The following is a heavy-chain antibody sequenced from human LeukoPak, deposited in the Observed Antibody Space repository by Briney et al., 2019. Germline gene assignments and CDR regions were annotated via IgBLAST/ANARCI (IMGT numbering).Heavy chain of an antibody. CDR1: GGSISSYY. Sequence: PSETLSLTCTVSGGSISSYYWSWIRQPPGKGLEWIGYIYYSGSTNYNPSLKSRVTISVDTSKNQFSLKLSSVTAADTAVYYCAATTYYYGSGSPAFDYWGQGTLVTVPS. CDR2: IYYSGST. CDR3: AATTYYYGSGSPAFDY. J-gene: IGHJ4*02. D-gene: IGHD3-10*01. V-gene: IGHV4-59*01.